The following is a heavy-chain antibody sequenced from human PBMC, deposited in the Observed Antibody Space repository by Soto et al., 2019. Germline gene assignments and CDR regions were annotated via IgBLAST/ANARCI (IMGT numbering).Heavy chain of an antibody. Sequence: PGGSLRLSCAASGFTFSSYVMHWVRQAPGKGLEWVAVISYDGSNKYYADSVKGRFTISRDNSKNTLYLQMNSLRAEDTAVYYCAREKELSLYYGMDVWGQGTTVTVSS. J-gene: IGHJ6*02. V-gene: IGHV3-30-3*01. CDR3: AREKELSLYYGMDV. D-gene: IGHD3-16*02. CDR1: GFTFSSYV. CDR2: ISYDGSNK.